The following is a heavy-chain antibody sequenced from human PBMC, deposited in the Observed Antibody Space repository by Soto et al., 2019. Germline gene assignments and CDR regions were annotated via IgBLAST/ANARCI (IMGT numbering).Heavy chain of an antibody. D-gene: IGHD6-13*01. J-gene: IGHJ4*02. V-gene: IGHV1-2*02. CDR1: GYTFTGYY. CDR2: INPNSGGT. Sequence: ASVKVSCKASGYTFTGYYIHWVRQAPGQGLEWMGWINPNSGGTNYARKFQGRVTMTRDTSISTAYMELSRLRSDDTALYYRERFPVAGTFRIDYWGQGTLATVSS. CDR3: ERFPVAGTFRIDY.